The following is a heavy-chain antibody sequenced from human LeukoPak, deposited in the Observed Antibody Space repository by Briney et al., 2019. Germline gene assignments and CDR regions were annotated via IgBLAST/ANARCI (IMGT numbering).Heavy chain of an antibody. Sequence: PSETLSLTCAVYGGSFSGYYWSWIRQPPGKGLEWIGEINHSGSTNYNPSLESRVTISVDTSKNQFSLKLSSVTAADTAVYYCARVGYYGQRGYCSGGSCGEDVWGKGTTVTVSS. CDR1: GGSFSGYY. CDR3: ARVGYYGQRGYCSGGSCGEDV. J-gene: IGHJ6*04. CDR2: INHSGST. V-gene: IGHV4-34*01. D-gene: IGHD2-15*01.